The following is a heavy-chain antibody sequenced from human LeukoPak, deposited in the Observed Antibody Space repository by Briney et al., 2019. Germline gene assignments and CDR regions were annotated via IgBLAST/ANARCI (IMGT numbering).Heavy chain of an antibody. CDR1: GFSFSSFA. Sequence: GGSLRLSCAASGFSFSSFAMSWVRQAPGEGLEWVSVIRGGGGSTNYADAVKGRFTISRDDSKNTVYLQMNSLRAHDTGVYYCAKDHTCLGGLDYWGQGTLVTVSS. CDR3: AKDHTCLGGLDY. CDR2: IRGGGGST. V-gene: IGHV3-23*01. D-gene: IGHD4-23*01. J-gene: IGHJ4*02.